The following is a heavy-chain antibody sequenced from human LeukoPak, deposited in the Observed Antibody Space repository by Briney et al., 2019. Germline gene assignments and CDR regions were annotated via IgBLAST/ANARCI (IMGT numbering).Heavy chain of an antibody. Sequence: GGSLRLSCAASTFSFGNYEMNWVRQAPGQGLEWVSYISPTGYTIYYADSVKGRFTISRDSAKNSLYQQMSSLRAEDTAVYYCARVGYHGSGSFDYWGQGALVTVSS. J-gene: IGHJ4*02. CDR1: TFSFGNYE. CDR2: ISPTGYTI. CDR3: ARVGYHGSGSFDY. V-gene: IGHV3-48*03. D-gene: IGHD3-10*01.